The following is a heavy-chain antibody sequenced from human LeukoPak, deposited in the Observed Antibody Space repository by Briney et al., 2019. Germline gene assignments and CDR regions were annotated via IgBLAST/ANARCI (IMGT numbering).Heavy chain of an antibody. D-gene: IGHD1-26*01. CDR3: GRSRAGAIDY. Sequence: GGSLRLSCAASGFTLSDHYMDWVRQAPGKGLEWVGRTRNKANSYSTEYAASVKGRFTISRDESKNSLYLQMNSLKTEDTAVYYCGRSRAGAIDYWGQGTLVTVSS. CDR1: GFTLSDHY. V-gene: IGHV3-72*01. J-gene: IGHJ4*02. CDR2: TRNKANSYST.